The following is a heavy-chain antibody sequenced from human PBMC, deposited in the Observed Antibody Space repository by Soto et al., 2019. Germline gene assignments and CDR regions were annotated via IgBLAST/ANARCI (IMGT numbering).Heavy chain of an antibody. V-gene: IGHV1-69*13. Sequence: ASVKVSCKASGGTFSSYAISWVRQAPGQGLEWMGGIIPIFGTANYAQKFQGRVTITADESTSTAYMELSSLRSEDTAVYYCARTSTGYYSYYGMDVWGQGTTVTVSS. CDR3: ARTSTGYYSYYGMDV. J-gene: IGHJ6*02. CDR2: IIPIFGTA. D-gene: IGHD3-9*01. CDR1: GGTFSSYA.